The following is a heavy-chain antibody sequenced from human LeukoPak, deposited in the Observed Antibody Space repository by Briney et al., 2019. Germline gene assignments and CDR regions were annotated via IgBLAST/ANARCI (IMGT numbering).Heavy chain of an antibody. CDR2: FYYGGSI. J-gene: IGHJ6*04. Sequence: PSETLSLTCTVSSGSISSSSYYWGWLRQPPGKGLEWIGNFYYGGSIYYNPSLKSRDTISADTSKNQFSLKVYSVTAEDTAVYYCARNFPGPTEDVGGKGTTVTVSS. V-gene: IGHV4-39*01. CDR1: SGSISSSSYY. CDR3: ARNFPGPTEDV.